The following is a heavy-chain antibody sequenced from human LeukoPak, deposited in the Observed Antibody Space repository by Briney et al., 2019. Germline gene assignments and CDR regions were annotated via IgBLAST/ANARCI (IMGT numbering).Heavy chain of an antibody. CDR1: GFTFSSYG. J-gene: IGHJ4*02. CDR2: ISYDGSNK. CDR3: ANRGEAIDY. Sequence: GGSLRLSCAASGFTFSSYGMHWVRQAPGKGLEWVAVISYDGSNKYYADSVKGRFTISRDNSKNTLYLQMNSLRAEDTAVYYCANRGEAIDYWGQGTLVTVSS. V-gene: IGHV3-30*18. D-gene: IGHD3-16*01.